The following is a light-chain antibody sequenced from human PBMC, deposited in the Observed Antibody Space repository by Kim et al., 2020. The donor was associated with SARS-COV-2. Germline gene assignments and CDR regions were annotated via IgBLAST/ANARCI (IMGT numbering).Light chain of an antibody. V-gene: IGLV1-40*01. J-gene: IGLJ1*01. CDR2: GNS. CDR3: QSYDSSLSGVYV. Sequence: FTISCTGSSSNIGAGYDVHWYQQLPGTAPKLLIYGNSNRPSGVPDRFSGSKSGTSASLAITGLQAEDEADYYCQSYDSSLSGVYVFGTGTKVTVL. CDR1: SSNIGAGYD.